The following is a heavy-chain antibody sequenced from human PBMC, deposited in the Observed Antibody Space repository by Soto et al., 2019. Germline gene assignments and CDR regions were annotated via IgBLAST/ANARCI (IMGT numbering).Heavy chain of an antibody. CDR2: FDPEDGET. CDR1: GYTLTELS. V-gene: IGHV1-24*01. D-gene: IGHD3-10*01. Sequence: ASVKVSCKVSGYTLTELSMHLVRQAPGKGLEWMGGFDPEDGETIYAQKFQGRVTMTEDTSTDTAYMELSSLRSEDTAVYYCATPPYGSGYYYGMDVWGQGTTVTVSS. CDR3: ATPPYGSGYYYGMDV. J-gene: IGHJ6*02.